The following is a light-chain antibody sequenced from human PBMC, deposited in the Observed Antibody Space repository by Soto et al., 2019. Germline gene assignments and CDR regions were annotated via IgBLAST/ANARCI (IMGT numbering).Light chain of an antibody. CDR3: SSYAGSSNV. J-gene: IGLJ1*01. V-gene: IGLV2-8*01. Sequence: QSVLTQPRSASGSPGQSVAISCTGTSSDVGGYNYVSWYQQHPGKAPKLMIYEVNKRPSGVPDRFSGSRSGNTASLTVSGLQAEDEADYYCSSYAGSSNVFGTGTKSPS. CDR2: EVN. CDR1: SSDVGGYNY.